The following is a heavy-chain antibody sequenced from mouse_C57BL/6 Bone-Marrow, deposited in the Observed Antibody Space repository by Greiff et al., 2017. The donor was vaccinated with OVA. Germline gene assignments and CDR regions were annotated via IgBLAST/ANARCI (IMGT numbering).Heavy chain of an antibody. V-gene: IGHV1-81*01. Sequence: VKLQQSGAELARPGASVKLSCKASGYTFTSYGISWVKQRTGQGLEWIGEIYPRSGNTYYNEKFKGKATLTADKSSSTAYMELRSLTSEDSAVYFCARWGCAYWGQGTLVTVS. CDR2: IYPRSGNT. CDR3: ARWGCAY. CDR1: GYTFTSYG. J-gene: IGHJ3*01.